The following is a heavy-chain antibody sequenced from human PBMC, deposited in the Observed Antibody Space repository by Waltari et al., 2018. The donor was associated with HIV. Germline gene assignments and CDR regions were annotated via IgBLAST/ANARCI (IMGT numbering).Heavy chain of an antibody. CDR1: GFTFSSYG. D-gene: IGHD2-8*01. CDR2: ISYDGSNK. CDR3: AKEGLGYCTNGVCSYGYLDY. J-gene: IGHJ4*02. Sequence: QVQLVESGGGVVQPGRSLRLSCAASGFTFSSYGMHWVRQAPGKGLEWVAVISYDGSNKYYADSVKGRLPTPRENSKNTLYRQMNSLRAENTVVYYCAKEGLGYCTNGVCSYGYLDYWGKGTLVTVSS. V-gene: IGHV3-30*18.